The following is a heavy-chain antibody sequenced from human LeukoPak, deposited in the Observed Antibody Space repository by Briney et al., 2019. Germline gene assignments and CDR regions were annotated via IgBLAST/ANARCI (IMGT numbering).Heavy chain of an antibody. D-gene: IGHD1-14*01. V-gene: IGHV4-39*01. Sequence: SETLSLTCTVSGGSINSGTYYWGWIRQPPGKGLEWIASMYHDGRTSYNPSLESRVTISIDTSTNQFSLKLSSVTAADTAVYYCASDHKSITMRTGQYFDYWGQGVLVTVSS. CDR1: GGSINSGTYY. J-gene: IGHJ4*02. CDR3: ASDHKSITMRTGQYFDY. CDR2: MYHDGRT.